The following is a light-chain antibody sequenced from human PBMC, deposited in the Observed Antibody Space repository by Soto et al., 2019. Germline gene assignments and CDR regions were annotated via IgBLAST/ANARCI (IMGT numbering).Light chain of an antibody. CDR2: GAS. V-gene: IGKV3-15*01. CDR3: QQHDQGWT. Sequence: EMVMTQSPATLSVSPGERATLSCMASQSVSTNLVWYQQKPGQAPRLLIYGASTRSTGIPARFSGSGSGTEFTLTISSLQSEDFAVYYGQQHDQGWTFGQGTKVEIK. CDR1: QSVSTN. J-gene: IGKJ1*01.